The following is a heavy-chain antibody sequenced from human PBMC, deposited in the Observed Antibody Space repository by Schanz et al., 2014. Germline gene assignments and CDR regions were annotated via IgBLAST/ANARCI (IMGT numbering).Heavy chain of an antibody. J-gene: IGHJ5*02. CDR3: ASDYNYFETEAP. CDR2: ISSSGSSI. D-gene: IGHD3-16*01. Sequence: EVHLEESGGGVVQPGRSLRLSCAASGFTFNNFNMNWVRQAPGKGLEWVSSISSSGSSIYYADSVKGRFTISRDNANNSLFLRMNSLRAEDTAVYYCASDYNYFETEAPWGQGTLVTVSS. V-gene: IGHV3-21*06. CDR1: GFTFNNFN.